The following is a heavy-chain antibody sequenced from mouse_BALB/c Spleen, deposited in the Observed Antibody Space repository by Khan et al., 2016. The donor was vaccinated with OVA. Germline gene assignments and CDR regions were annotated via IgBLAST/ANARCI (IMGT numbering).Heavy chain of an antibody. CDR2: ISTYSGNT. J-gene: IGHJ2*01. CDR3: ARPAYDGFFDY. V-gene: IGHV1S137*01. CDR1: GYTFTDYA. Sequence: QVQLQQSGPELVRPGVSVKLSCKGSGYTFTDYAMYWVKQRHAKSLEWIGLISTYSGNTNYNPKFKGKATMTVDKSSNTAYMVLARLTTEDSASYYCARPAYDGFFDYWGQGTALTVSS. D-gene: IGHD2-3*01.